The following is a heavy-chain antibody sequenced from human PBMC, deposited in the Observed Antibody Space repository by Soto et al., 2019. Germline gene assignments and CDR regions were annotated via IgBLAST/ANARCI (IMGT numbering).Heavy chain of an antibody. D-gene: IGHD6-13*01. CDR1: GGSMIAYY. J-gene: IGHJ4*02. V-gene: IGHV4-59*01. CDR3: ARVRRTAGKRYFDY. Sequence: PSETLSLTCTVSGGSMIAYYWNWMRQPPGKGLQWIGYTYYSGSTTYNPSLKSRVTISVDSSKNQFSLKLDSVTPADTAVYYCARVRRTAGKRYFDYWGPGTLVTVYS. CDR2: TYYSGST.